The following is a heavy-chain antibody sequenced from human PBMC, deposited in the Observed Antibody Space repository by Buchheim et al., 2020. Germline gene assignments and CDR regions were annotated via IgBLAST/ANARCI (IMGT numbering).Heavy chain of an antibody. J-gene: IGHJ1*01. CDR2: ISAYNGDT. Sequence: QVQLVQSGAEVKKPGASVRVSCKASGYTFTSYGISWVRQAPGQGLEWMGWISAYNGDTNYAQKLQGRVTMTTDTSTTTAYMELRSLRSDDTAVYYCAREKTRVPRQYDYDSSGDFQHWGQGTL. V-gene: IGHV1-18*01. D-gene: IGHD3-22*01. CDR1: GYTFTSYG. CDR3: AREKTRVPRQYDYDSSGDFQH.